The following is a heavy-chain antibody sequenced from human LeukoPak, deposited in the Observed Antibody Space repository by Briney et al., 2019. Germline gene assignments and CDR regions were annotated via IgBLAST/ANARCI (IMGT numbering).Heavy chain of an antibody. CDR1: GASIINSNYY. V-gene: IGHV4-39*01. Sequence: SETLSLTCTVSGASIINSNYYWGWIRQPPGKGLEWIGSIYYSGSTYYNPSLKSRVTISVDTSKNQFSLKLSSVTAADTAVYYCAGTVDTAMVPFDYWGQGTLVTVSS. CDR2: IYYSGST. D-gene: IGHD5-18*01. J-gene: IGHJ4*02. CDR3: AGTVDTAMVPFDY.